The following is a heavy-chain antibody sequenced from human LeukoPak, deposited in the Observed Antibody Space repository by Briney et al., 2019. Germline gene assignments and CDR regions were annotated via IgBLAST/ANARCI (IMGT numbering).Heavy chain of an antibody. Sequence: SAKVSCKASGYAFTSYDINWVRQATGQGLEWMGWMNPNSGNTGYAQKFQGRVTITRNTSISTAYMELSSLRSEDTAVYYCARGPLWIGYSFNWFHPWVQGTLVTVSS. CDR2: MNPNSGNT. D-gene: IGHD3-3*01. V-gene: IGHV1-8*03. J-gene: IGHJ5*02. CDR1: GYAFTSYD. CDR3: ARGPLWIGYSFNWFHP.